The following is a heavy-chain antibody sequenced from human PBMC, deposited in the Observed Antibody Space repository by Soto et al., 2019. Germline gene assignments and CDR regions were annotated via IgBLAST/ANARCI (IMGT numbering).Heavy chain of an antibody. CDR3: VRSGDNYNLLDY. D-gene: IGHD1-1*01. CDR2: SSNSGSFT. Sequence: GWSMRLSCASSVFTFIDHYMSWIRQAPGKGLEWIGYSSNSGSFTRYADSVKGRFSVSRDNAKNSLYLQINSLRGDDTAIYYCVRSGDNYNLLDYWGQGTPVTVSS. CDR1: VFTFIDHY. V-gene: IGHV3-11*06. J-gene: IGHJ4*02.